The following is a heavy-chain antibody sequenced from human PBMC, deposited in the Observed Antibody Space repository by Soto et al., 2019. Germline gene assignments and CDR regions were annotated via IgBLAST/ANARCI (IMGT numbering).Heavy chain of an antibody. CDR3: AHKGGRGAGMDV. Sequence: QITWRESGPTLVKPTQTLTLTCPFSAFSLSTSEVGVAWIRQPPGKALEWLALIYWDDDKRYSASLKSRLTITKDTSKNQVVLTMTNMDPVDTATYDCAHKGGRGAGMDVWGQGTTVTVS. CDR1: AFSLSTSEVG. CDR2: IYWDDDK. D-gene: IGHD2-15*01. V-gene: IGHV2-5*02. J-gene: IGHJ6*02.